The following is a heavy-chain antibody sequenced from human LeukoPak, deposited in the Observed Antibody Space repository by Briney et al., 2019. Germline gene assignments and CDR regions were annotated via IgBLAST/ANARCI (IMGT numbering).Heavy chain of an antibody. V-gene: IGHV4-31*03. D-gene: IGHD6-25*01. CDR2: INQSGGA. Sequence: PSQTLSLTCTVSGGSISSGGYYWSWIRQPPGKRLEWIGEINQSGGANYNPSLGSRVSILVDTSKNQFSLKLSSMTAADTAVYFCATIQRDHAFDIWGQGTMVTVSS. CDR1: GGSISSGGYY. CDR3: ATIQRDHAFDI. J-gene: IGHJ3*02.